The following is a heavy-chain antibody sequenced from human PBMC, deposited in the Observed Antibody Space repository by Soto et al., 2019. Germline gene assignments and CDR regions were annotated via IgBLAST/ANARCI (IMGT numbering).Heavy chain of an antibody. D-gene: IGHD2-15*01. V-gene: IGHV1-69*13. J-gene: IGHJ6*02. CDR1: GGTFSSYA. CDR2: IIPIFGTA. Sequence: SVKVSCKASGGTFSSYAISWVRQAPGQGLEWMGGIIPIFGTANCAQKFQGRVTITADESTSTAYMELSSLRSEDTAVYYCARALVEMAPEYYYYYGMDVWGQGTTVTVSS. CDR3: ARALVEMAPEYYYYYGMDV.